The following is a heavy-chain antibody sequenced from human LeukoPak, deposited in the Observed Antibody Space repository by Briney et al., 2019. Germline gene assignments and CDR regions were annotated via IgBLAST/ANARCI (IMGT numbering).Heavy chain of an antibody. CDR1: GDSISSSVYY. V-gene: IGHV4-39*07. CDR2: IYYSGNT. J-gene: IGHJ4*02. Sequence: PSETLSLTCSVSGDSISSSVYYWGWIRQPPGKGLEWIGSIYYSGNTYYNSSLKSRVTISVDTSKNQLSLKLISVTAADTAVYYCARSDYYDSSIRFDFWGQGTLVAVSS. CDR3: ARSDYYDSSIRFDF. D-gene: IGHD3-22*01.